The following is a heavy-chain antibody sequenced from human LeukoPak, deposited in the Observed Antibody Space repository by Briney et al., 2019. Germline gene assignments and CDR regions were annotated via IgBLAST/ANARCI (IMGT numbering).Heavy chain of an antibody. CDR1: GGSVSSSSSY. CDR3: ASPLYCSSTSCPWAH. D-gene: IGHD2-2*01. CDR2: AYFTGST. Sequence: SETLSLTCTVSGGSVSSSSSYWGWIRQPPGKGLEWIGSAYFTGSTNYNPSLKTRVTISLDTSKNQFSLRLTSVTASDTAVYYCASPLYCSSTSCPWAHWGQGTLVTVAS. J-gene: IGHJ4*02. V-gene: IGHV4-39*01.